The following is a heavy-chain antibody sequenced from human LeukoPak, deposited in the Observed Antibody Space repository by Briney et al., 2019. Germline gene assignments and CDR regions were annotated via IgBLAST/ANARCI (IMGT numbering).Heavy chain of an antibody. V-gene: IGHV3-53*01. J-gene: IGHJ4*02. CDR2: IYSGGST. CDR1: GGSISSSNW. D-gene: IGHD1-26*01. CDR3: ARSLGESEEDY. Sequence: ETLSLTCAVSGGSISSSNWWSWVRQPPGKGLEWVSVIYSGGSTYYADSVKGRFTISRDNSKNTLYLQMNSLRAEDTAVYYCARSLGESEEDYWGQGTLVTVSS.